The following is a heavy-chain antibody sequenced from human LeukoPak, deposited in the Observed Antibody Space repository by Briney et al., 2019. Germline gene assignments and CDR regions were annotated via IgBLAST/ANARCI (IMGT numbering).Heavy chain of an antibody. D-gene: IGHD6-13*01. CDR1: GFTFSNYW. V-gene: IGHV3-7*01. CDR2: IKQDGSEK. J-gene: IGHJ5*02. CDR3: AREISSWYRTEGRFDP. Sequence: PGGSLRLSCAPSGFTFSNYWMSWVRQAPGKGLEWVANIKQDGSEKYYVDSVRGRFTISRDNAKNSLYLQMNSLRAEDTAMYYCAREISSWYRTEGRFDPWGQGTPVTVYS.